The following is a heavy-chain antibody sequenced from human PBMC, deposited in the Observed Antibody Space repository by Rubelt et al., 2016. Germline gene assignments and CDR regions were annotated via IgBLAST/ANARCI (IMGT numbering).Heavy chain of an antibody. D-gene: IGHD2-2*01. CDR1: GFTFSSYW. V-gene: IGHV3-66*01. Sequence: GGGLVQPGGSLRLSCAASGFTFSSYWMSWVRQAPGKGLEWVSVIYSGGSTYYADSVKGRFTISRDNSKNTLYLQMNSLRAEDTAVHYCASPQLLWPPNNYYYYGMDVWGQGTTVTVSS. CDR2: IYSGGST. CDR3: ASPQLLWPPNNYYYYGMDV. J-gene: IGHJ6*02.